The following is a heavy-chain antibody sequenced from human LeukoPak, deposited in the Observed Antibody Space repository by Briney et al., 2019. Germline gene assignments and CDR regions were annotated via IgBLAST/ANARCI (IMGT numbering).Heavy chain of an antibody. J-gene: IGHJ4*02. CDR1: GGSISSYY. D-gene: IGHD3-10*01. V-gene: IGHV4-59*08. Sequence: PSETLSLTCTVSGGSISSYYWSWIRQPPGKGLEWIGYIYYSGSTNYNPSLKSRVTISVETSKNLFSLKLSSVTAADTAVYYCARHYGYYYGSGRTYYFDYWGQGTLVTVSS. CDR2: IYYSGST. CDR3: ARHYGYYYGSGRTYYFDY.